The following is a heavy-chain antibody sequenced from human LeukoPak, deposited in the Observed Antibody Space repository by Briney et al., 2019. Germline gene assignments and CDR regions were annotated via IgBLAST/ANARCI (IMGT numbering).Heavy chain of an antibody. V-gene: IGHV3-7*04. D-gene: IGHD6-19*01. CDR1: GFTFSSCW. Sequence: GGSLRPSCAVSGFTFSSCWMSWVRQAPGKGREWVANIKPDGSGKFYVDSVKGRFTISRDNAENSLYLDMSSLRAEDTAVYYCARNAGWVSDYWGQGTLVTVSS. CDR2: IKPDGSGK. CDR3: ARNAGWVSDY. J-gene: IGHJ4*02.